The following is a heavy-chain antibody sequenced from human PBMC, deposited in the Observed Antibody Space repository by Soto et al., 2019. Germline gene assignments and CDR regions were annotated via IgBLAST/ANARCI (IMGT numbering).Heavy chain of an antibody. CDR2: IFSSGST. CDR1: GGSINTFY. V-gene: IGHV4-4*07. Sequence: SETLSLTCTVSGGSINTFYWSWVRQPAGKGLEWIGRIFSSGSTSFNPSLESRVAMSVDTSKNHFSLNLSSVTAADMAVYYCARKGSYSAYNFAHGIQLWSFDFWGQGALVTVSS. J-gene: IGHJ4*02. D-gene: IGHD5-12*01. CDR3: ARKGSYSAYNFAHGIQLWSFDF.